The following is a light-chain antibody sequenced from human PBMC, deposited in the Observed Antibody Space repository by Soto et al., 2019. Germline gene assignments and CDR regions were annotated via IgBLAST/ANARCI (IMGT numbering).Light chain of an antibody. Sequence: QSALTQPASVSGSPGQSITISCTGTSSDIGGYKYVSWYQQHPGKAPKLMIYEVTNRPSGVSNRFSGSKSGNTASLTISGLQAEDEADYYCCSYTSISTWVFGGGTKGTVL. V-gene: IGLV2-14*01. CDR1: SSDIGGYKY. CDR2: EVT. J-gene: IGLJ3*02. CDR3: CSYTSISTWV.